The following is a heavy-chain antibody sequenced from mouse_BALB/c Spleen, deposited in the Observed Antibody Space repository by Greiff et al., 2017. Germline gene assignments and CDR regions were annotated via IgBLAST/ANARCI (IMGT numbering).Heavy chain of an antibody. CDR1: GDSITSGY. Sequence: EVKLMESGPSLVKPSQTLSLTCSVTGDSITSGYWNWIRKFPGNKLEYMGYISYSGSTYYNPSLKSRISITRDTSKNQYYLQLNSVTTEDTATYYCARILYYYGSSFWYFDVWGAGTTVTVSS. D-gene: IGHD1-1*01. J-gene: IGHJ1*01. CDR2: ISYSGST. V-gene: IGHV3-8*02. CDR3: ARILYYYGSSFWYFDV.